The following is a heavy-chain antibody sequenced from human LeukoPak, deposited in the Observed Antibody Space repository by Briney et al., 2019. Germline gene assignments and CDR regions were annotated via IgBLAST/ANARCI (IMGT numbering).Heavy chain of an antibody. D-gene: IGHD3-3*01. CDR3: ARGQHYDFWSGYPLYYYYMDV. CDR1: GYTFTCYY. Sequence: ASVKVSCKASGYTFTCYYMHWVRQAPGQGLEWMGWINTNTGNPTYAQGFTGRFIFSLDTSVSTAYLQISSLKAEDTAVYYCARGQHYDFWSGYPLYYYYMDVWGKGTTVTVSS. V-gene: IGHV7-4-1*02. CDR2: INTNTGNP. J-gene: IGHJ6*03.